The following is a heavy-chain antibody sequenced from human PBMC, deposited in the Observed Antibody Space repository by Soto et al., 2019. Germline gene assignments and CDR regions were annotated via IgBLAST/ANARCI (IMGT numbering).Heavy chain of an antibody. J-gene: IGHJ6*03. Sequence: EVPLEESGGDLVQPGGSLRLSCAASGFSFSSYWMSWVRQAPGKGLEWVANIKQDGSEKYYVDSVKGRFTISRDNAKKSLYLQMNSLRVEYTAVYYCARDYYDFWSGSYYYYMDVWGKGTTVTVSS. D-gene: IGHD3-3*01. CDR3: ARDYYDFWSGSYYYYMDV. V-gene: IGHV3-7*01. CDR1: GFSFSSYW. CDR2: IKQDGSEK.